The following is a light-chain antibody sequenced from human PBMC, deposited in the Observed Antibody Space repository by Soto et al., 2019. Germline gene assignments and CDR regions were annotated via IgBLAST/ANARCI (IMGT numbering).Light chain of an antibody. CDR1: SSDIGGYNS. CDR2: DVT. CDR3: FSRTSYTSRSTLDL. J-gene: IGLJ1*01. Sequence: QSALTQSASMSGTPGQSITISCTGSSSDIGGYNSVSWYQQHPGKAPKLMIYDVTNRPSGVSHRFSGSKSGDTASLTISGLQAEDEADYYCFSRTSYTSRSTLDLFGTGTKVTVL. V-gene: IGLV2-14*01.